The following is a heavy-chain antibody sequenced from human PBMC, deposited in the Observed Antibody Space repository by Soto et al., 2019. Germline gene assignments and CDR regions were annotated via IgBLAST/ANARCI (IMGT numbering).Heavy chain of an antibody. D-gene: IGHD6-19*01. J-gene: IGHJ5*02. Sequence: ASVKVSCKASGYTFTSYGISWVRQAPGQGLEWMGWISAYNGNTNYAQKLQGRVTMTTDTSTSTAYMELRSLRSDDTAVYYCARDHDSSGWYPNWFDPWGQGTLVTVSS. CDR2: ISAYNGNT. CDR3: ARDHDSSGWYPNWFDP. CDR1: GYTFTSYG. V-gene: IGHV1-18*01.